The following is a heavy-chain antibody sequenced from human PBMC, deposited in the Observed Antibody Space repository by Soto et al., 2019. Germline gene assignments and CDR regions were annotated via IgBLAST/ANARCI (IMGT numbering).Heavy chain of an antibody. Sequence: EVQLVESGGGLVQPGGSLRLSCAASGFTFSSYWMSWVRQAPGKGLEWLANIKQDGSEKYYVDSVKGRFTISRDNAKNSLYLQMNSLRAEDTAVYYCARDVGSSSRYYYYGMDVWGQGTTVTVSS. V-gene: IGHV3-7*05. D-gene: IGHD6-6*01. CDR2: IKQDGSEK. J-gene: IGHJ6*02. CDR3: ARDVGSSSRYYYYGMDV. CDR1: GFTFSSYW.